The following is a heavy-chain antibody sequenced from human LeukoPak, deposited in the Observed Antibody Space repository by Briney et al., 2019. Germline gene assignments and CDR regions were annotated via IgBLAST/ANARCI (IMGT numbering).Heavy chain of an antibody. CDR3: ERALGGRGGGGVDY. D-gene: IGHD3-16*01. CDR1: GYTFTSYD. CDR2: MNPNSGNT. J-gene: IGHJ4*02. Sequence: ASVKVSCTASGYTFTSYDINWVRQATGQGLEWIGGMNPNSGNTGYAQKFQGRVTMTRDTSISTAYMELSRLRSDDTAVYYCERALGGRGGGGVDYWGQGTLVTVSS. V-gene: IGHV1-8*01.